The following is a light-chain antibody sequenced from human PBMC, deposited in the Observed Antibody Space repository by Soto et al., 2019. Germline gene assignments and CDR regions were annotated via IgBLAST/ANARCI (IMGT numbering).Light chain of an antibody. Sequence: DIQMTQFPSSLSASVGDRVTMTCRASQGIRNDLGWYQQKPGKAPKRLIYAASSLQSGVPSRFSGSGSGTEFTLAISSLQPEDSATFYCQQHSTYPLTFGQGTKVEIK. CDR1: QGIRND. CDR3: QQHSTYPLT. J-gene: IGKJ1*01. V-gene: IGKV1-17*01. CDR2: AAS.